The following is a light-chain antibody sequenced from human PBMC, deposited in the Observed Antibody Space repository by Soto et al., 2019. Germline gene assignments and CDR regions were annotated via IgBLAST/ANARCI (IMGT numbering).Light chain of an antibody. J-gene: IGKJ1*01. V-gene: IGKV1-5*03. CDR3: QQYNSYSWT. Sequence: DIQMTQSSSTLSASFGDRVSITCRASQSIFTWLAWYQQTPGKAPKVLIYKASSLESGVPSRFSGSGYGTEFNLTISSLQTDDFATYYCQQYNSYSWTFGQGTKVDIK. CDR2: KAS. CDR1: QSIFTW.